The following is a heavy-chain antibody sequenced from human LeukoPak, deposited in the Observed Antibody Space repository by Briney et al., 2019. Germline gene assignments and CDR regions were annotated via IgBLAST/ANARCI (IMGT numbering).Heavy chain of an antibody. CDR3: ARDFGGYCSSSNCYLGHLDY. Sequence: KSGGSLRLSCAASGFTFSSYTMNWVRQAPGKGLEWVPSIISSGSYIYYADSVKGRFTISRDNAKNSLYLQMNSLRAEDTAVYYCARDFGGYCSSSNCYLGHLDYWGQGTLVTVSS. J-gene: IGHJ4*02. CDR1: GFTFSSYT. V-gene: IGHV3-21*03. CDR2: IISSGSYI. D-gene: IGHD2-2*01.